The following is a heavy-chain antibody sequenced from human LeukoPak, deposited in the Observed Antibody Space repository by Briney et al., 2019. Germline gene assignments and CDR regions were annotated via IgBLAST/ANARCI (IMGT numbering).Heavy chain of an antibody. J-gene: IGHJ4*01. CDR2: VHSSGCT. CDR3: ARHDEECPGEYCFLLSFDY. V-gene: IGHV4-59*08. Sequence: KPSVTLSLTCTVSGGSINNFYWSWIRQSPGKGLEWIGYVHSSGCTDYNPSLRIRVSMSADTSKSQLSLRLSSVTAADTAVYFCARHDEECPGEYCFLLSFDYWGPGSLVTVSS. D-gene: IGHD2-8*02. CDR1: GGSINNFY.